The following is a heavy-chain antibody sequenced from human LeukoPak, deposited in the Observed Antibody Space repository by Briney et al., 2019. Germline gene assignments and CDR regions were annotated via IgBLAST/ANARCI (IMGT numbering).Heavy chain of an antibody. CDR3: ARVGSWDAFDI. V-gene: IGHV3-64*01. J-gene: IGHJ3*02. CDR1: GFTFSTYA. CDR2: ITSNGGST. Sequence: PGGSLRLSCAASGFTFSTYAMHWVRQAPGKGPEYVSAITSNGGSTYYANPVKGRFTISRDNSKNTLYLQMGSLRPEDMAVYYCARVGSWDAFDIWGQGTMVTVSS. D-gene: IGHD1-26*01.